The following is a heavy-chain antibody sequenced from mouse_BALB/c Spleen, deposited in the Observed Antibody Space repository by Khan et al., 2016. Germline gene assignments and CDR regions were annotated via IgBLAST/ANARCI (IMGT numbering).Heavy chain of an antibody. CDR3: ARYREYYGNSRYFDV. CDR2: INTYSGES. J-gene: IGHJ1*01. V-gene: IGHV9-3-1*01. Sequence: QVQLVQSGPELKRPGKTVKISCKAAGYTFTNYGINWVKQAPGKGLKWMGWINTYSGESTYADDFKGRFAFSLETSAHTAYLQINNLKNEDTATYFCARYREYYGNSRYFDVWGEGTTVTVSS. CDR1: GYTFTNYG. D-gene: IGHD1-1*01.